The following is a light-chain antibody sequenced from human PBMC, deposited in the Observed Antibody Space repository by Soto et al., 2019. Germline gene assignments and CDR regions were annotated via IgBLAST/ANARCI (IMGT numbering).Light chain of an antibody. V-gene: IGKV1-39*01. J-gene: IGKJ1*01. Sequence: DIQMTQSPSSLSASVGDRVTITCRASQSISSYLNWDQQKPGKAPKLLIYAASSLQSGVPSRFSGSGSGTDFTLTISSIQPEDFATYYCQQSYSTPRTFGQGTKVEIK. CDR3: QQSYSTPRT. CDR1: QSISSY. CDR2: AAS.